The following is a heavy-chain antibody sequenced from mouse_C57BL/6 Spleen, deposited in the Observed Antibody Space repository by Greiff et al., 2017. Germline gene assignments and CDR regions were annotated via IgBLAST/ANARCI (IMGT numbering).Heavy chain of an antibody. J-gene: IGHJ2*01. CDR2: INPNNGGT. CDR1: GYTFTDYY. V-gene: IGHV1-26*01. D-gene: IGHD1-1*01. Sequence: EVQLQQSGPELVKPGASVKISCKASGYTFTDYYMNWVKQSHGKSLEWIGDINPNNGGTSYNQKFKGKATLTVDKSSSTAYMELRSLTSEDSAVYYCARRITTVVVPYFDYWGKGTTLTVSS. CDR3: ARRITTVVVPYFDY.